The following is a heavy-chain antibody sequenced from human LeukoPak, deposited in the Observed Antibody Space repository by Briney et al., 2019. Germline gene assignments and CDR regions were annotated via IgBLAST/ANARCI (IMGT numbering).Heavy chain of an antibody. J-gene: IGHJ4*02. CDR3: AKETNNWCFDY. D-gene: IGHD1-20*01. CDR1: GFTFSSYG. V-gene: IGHV3-30*18. CDR2: ISYDGSNK. Sequence: PGGSLRLSCAASGFTFSSYGMHWVRQAPGKGLEWVAVISYDGSNKYYADSVKGRFTISRDNSKNTLYLQMNSLRAEDTAVYYCAKETNNWCFDYWGQGTLVTVSS.